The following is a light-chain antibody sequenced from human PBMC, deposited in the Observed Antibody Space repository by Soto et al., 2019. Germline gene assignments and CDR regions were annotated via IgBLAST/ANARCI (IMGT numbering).Light chain of an antibody. CDR2: DAS. Sequence: EIVLTQSPATLSLSPGERATLSCRASQSVSKYLAWYQQKPGQAPRLLIFDASARATGIPARFSGSGSGTDFTLTISSLEPEDFAVYHCQQRSNWPSITFGQGTRLEI. CDR1: QSVSKY. J-gene: IGKJ5*01. CDR3: QQRSNWPSIT. V-gene: IGKV3-11*01.